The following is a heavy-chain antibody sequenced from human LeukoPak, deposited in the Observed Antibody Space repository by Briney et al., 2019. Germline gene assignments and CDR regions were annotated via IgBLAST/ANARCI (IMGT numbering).Heavy chain of an antibody. J-gene: IGHJ4*02. D-gene: IGHD1-1*01. Sequence: PSETLSLVCTVSGGSFSHWNWIRQPPGRDLEWIGEISQDEGTNYNPSLKSRATISVDTSNTQFSLKLTSVTAADTAIYYCARGNDGRKLGYWGQGTPVTVSS. CDR1: GGSFSH. CDR3: ARGNDGRKLGY. CDR2: ISQDEGT. V-gene: IGHV4-34*01.